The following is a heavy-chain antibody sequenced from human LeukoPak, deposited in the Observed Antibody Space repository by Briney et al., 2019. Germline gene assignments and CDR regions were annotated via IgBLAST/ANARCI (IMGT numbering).Heavy chain of an antibody. V-gene: IGHV1-18*01. CDR1: GYTFTSYG. D-gene: IGHD2-8*01. J-gene: IGHJ5*02. CDR3: AGAGSTYCTNGVCYGNWFDP. CDR2: ISAYNGNT. Sequence: GASVKVSCKASGYTFTSYGISWVRQAPGQGLEWMGWISAYNGNTNYAQKLQGRVTMTTDTSTSTAYMELSSLRSEDTAVYYCAGAGSTYCTNGVCYGNWFDPWGQGTLVTVSS.